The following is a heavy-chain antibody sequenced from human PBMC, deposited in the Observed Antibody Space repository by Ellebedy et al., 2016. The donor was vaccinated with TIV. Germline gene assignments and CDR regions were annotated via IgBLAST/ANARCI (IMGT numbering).Heavy chain of an antibody. J-gene: IGHJ4*02. Sequence: GESLKISXEASGFTFNSYAMSWVRQAPGKGLEWVSAISGGGGSTYYTDSVKGRFTISRDNYKKTLYLQMNSLRAEDTAVYHCVGAGPIYYDSSDFDYWGQGTLVTVSS. D-gene: IGHD3-22*01. CDR3: VGAGPIYYDSSDFDY. CDR1: GFTFNSYA. V-gene: IGHV3-23*01. CDR2: ISGGGGST.